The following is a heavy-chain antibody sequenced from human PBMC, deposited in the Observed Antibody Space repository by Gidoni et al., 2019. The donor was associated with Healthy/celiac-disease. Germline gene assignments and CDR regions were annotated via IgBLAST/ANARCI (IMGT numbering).Heavy chain of an antibody. CDR1: GGPISSGGYY. J-gene: IGHJ4*02. Sequence: QVQLQESGPGLVKPSQTLSLTCTFSGGPISSGGYYWSWIRQHPGKGREWIGYLLNSGSTYYNPALKRRVTISVDTSKNQFSLKLSSVTAADTAVYYCARENYGGNSYYFDYWGQGTLVTFSS. CDR2: LLNSGST. CDR3: ARENYGGNSYYFDY. D-gene: IGHD4-17*01. V-gene: IGHV4-31*03.